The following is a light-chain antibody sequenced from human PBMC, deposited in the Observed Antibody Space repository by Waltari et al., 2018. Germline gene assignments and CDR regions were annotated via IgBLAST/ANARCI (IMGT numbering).Light chain of an antibody. Sequence: QSALTQPASVSGSLGQSITISCSGTSSALGGYSYLSWYRQSPGKAPTLIKYDIIKRPSEVSDRFSGSRSGNTATLTISGLQAEDEAHYFCSLSGGINNVVVFGGGTKLTVL. CDR1: SSALGGYSY. CDR2: DII. V-gene: IGLV2-14*03. J-gene: IGLJ2*01. CDR3: SLSGGINNVVV.